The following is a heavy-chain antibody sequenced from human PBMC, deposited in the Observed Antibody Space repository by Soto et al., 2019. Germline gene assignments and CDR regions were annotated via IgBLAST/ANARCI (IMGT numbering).Heavy chain of an antibody. CDR2: ISYDGSNK. J-gene: IGHJ4*02. CDR3: AKVLSSSYYFDY. D-gene: IGHD6-6*01. Sequence: GGSLRLSCAASGFTFSSYGMHWVRQAPGKGLEWVAVISYDGSNKYYADSVKGRFTISRDNSKNTLYLQMNSLRAEDTAVYYCAKVLSSSYYFDYWGQGTLVTVSS. V-gene: IGHV3-30*18. CDR1: GFTFSSYG.